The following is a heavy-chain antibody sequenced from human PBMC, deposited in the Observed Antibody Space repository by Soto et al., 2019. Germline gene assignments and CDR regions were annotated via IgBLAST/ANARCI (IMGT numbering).Heavy chain of an antibody. V-gene: IGHV4-59*08. CDR1: GGXIXSYY. Sequence: SETLCLTCTVSGGXIXSYYWSWIRQPPGKGLEWMGDSYYGGSTNYNNSIKSRVTISVDTTKNQFSLKLSSVTAADTAVYYCARHEPSPPYYDSSGSTFDYWGQGTLVTVSS. CDR2: SYYGGST. J-gene: IGHJ4*02. CDR3: ARHEPSPPYYDSSGSTFDY. D-gene: IGHD3-22*01.